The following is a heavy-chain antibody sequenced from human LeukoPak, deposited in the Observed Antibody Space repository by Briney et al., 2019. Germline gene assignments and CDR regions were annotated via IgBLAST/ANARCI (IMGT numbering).Heavy chain of an antibody. CDR2: INHSGST. J-gene: IGHJ3*02. Sequence: SETLSLTRAVYGGSLSGYYWSWIRQPPGKGREWIGEINHSGSTNYNPSLQSRVTISVDTSQHQFSLSSVTAADTAVYYCARLAHGAFDIWGQGTMVTVSS. CDR3: ARLAHGAFDI. V-gene: IGHV4-34*01. CDR1: GGSLSGYY.